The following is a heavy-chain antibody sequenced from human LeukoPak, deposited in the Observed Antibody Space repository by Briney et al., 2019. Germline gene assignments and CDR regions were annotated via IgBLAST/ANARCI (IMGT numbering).Heavy chain of an antibody. Sequence: GASVKVSCKASGGTFSSYAISWVRQAPGQGLEWMGRIIPIFGTANYAQKFQGRVTITTDESTSTAYMELSSLRSEDTAVYYCARDPNYYDSSGYYSDYWGQGTLVTVSS. CDR2: IIPIFGTA. CDR1: GGTFSSYA. J-gene: IGHJ4*02. D-gene: IGHD3-22*01. V-gene: IGHV1-69*05. CDR3: ARDPNYYDSSGYYSDY.